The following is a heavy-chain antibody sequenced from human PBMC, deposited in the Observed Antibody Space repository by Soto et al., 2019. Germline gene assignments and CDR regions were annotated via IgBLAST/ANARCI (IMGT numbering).Heavy chain of an antibody. Sequence: SETLSLTCAVSGGSISSGGYSWSWIRQPPGKGLEWIGYIYHSGSTYYNPSLKSRVTISVDRSKNQFSLKLSSVTAADTAVYYCARANYGDYGYGMDFRGQGTTGTVSS. CDR2: IYHSGST. V-gene: IGHV4-30-2*01. D-gene: IGHD4-17*01. CDR3: ARANYGDYGYGMDF. CDR1: GGSISSGGYS. J-gene: IGHJ6*02.